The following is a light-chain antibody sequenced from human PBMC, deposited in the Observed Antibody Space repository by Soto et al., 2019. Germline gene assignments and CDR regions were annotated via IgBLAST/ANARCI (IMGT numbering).Light chain of an antibody. CDR1: SGHSSYA. J-gene: IGLJ1*01. V-gene: IGLV4-69*01. CDR3: QTWATGIRV. CDR2: LNTDGSH. Sequence: QLVLTQSPSASASLGASVKLTCTLSSGHSSYAIAWHQQRPEKGPRFLMKLNTDGSHRKGDGIPDRFSGSSSGAERYLTISSLQFDDEADYYCQTWATGIRVFGTGTKLTVL.